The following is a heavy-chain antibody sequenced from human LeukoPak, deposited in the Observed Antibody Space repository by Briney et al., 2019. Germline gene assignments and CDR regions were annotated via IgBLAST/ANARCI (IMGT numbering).Heavy chain of an antibody. D-gene: IGHD6-13*01. J-gene: IGHJ5*02. V-gene: IGHV4-4*07. CDR2: IYTSGST. CDR1: GGSISSYY. Sequence: SETLSLTCTVSGGSISSYYWSWIRQPAGKGLEWIGRIYTSGSTNYSPSLKSRVTMSVDTSKNQFSLKLSSVTAADTAVYYCARDKLEEQLNWFDPWGQGTLVTVSS. CDR3: ARDKLEEQLNWFDP.